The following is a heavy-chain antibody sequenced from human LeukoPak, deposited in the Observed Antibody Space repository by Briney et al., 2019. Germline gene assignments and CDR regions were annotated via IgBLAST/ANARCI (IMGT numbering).Heavy chain of an antibody. CDR1: GYTFTSYA. J-gene: IGHJ1*01. V-gene: IGHV1-3*01. CDR2: INAGNGNT. Sequence: ASVKVSCKASGYTFTSYAMHWVRQAPGQRLEWKGWINAGNGNTKYSQKFQGRVTITRDTSASTAYMELSSLRSEDTAVYYCARDIEAVLVGDAEYFQHWGQGTLVTVSS. CDR3: ARDIEAVLVGDAEYFQH. D-gene: IGHD6-13*01.